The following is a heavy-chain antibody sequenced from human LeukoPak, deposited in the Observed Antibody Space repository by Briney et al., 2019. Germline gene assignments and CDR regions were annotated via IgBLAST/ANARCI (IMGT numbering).Heavy chain of an antibody. CDR2: ISSSSSYI. Sequence: GGSLRLSCAASGFTFSSCAMSWVRQAPGKGLEWVSSISSSSSYIYYADSVKGRFTISRDNAKNSLYLQMNSLREEDTAVYNCARDQNWYFDIWGRGTLVTVSS. CDR1: GFTFSSCA. J-gene: IGHJ2*01. CDR3: ARDQNWYFDI. V-gene: IGHV3-21*01.